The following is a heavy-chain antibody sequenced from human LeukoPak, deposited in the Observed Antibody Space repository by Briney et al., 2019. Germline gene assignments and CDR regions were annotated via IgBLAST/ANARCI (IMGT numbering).Heavy chain of an antibody. Sequence: SGPTLVNPTQPLTLTCTFSGFSFTTSGVGVHWIRQTPGKALEWLAVVYWDDDKRYSPTLKNRLTIGRDMAKNQVILTMTNVDPEDPGTYFCAHGELGGFGHWGQGTLVTVSP. V-gene: IGHV2-5*02. CDR2: VYWDDDK. D-gene: IGHD7-27*01. J-gene: IGHJ4*02. CDR1: GFSFTTSGVG. CDR3: AHGELGGFGH.